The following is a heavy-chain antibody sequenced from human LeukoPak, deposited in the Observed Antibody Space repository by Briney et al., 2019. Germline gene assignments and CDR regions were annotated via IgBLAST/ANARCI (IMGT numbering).Heavy chain of an antibody. CDR3: ARDRDSVFDWLFDP. CDR1: VSPFTTSG. D-gene: IGHD3-9*01. Sequence: GALGRPSCKAAVSPFTTSGISGIRRARGPGLEGRGWISAYNGNTNYAQKLQGRVTMTTDTSTSTAYMELRSLRSDGTAVYYCARDRDSVFDWLFDPWGQGTLVTVSS. CDR2: ISAYNGNT. V-gene: IGHV1-18*01. J-gene: IGHJ5*02.